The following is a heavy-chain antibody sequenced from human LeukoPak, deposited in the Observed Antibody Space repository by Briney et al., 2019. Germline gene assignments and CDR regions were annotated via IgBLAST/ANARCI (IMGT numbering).Heavy chain of an antibody. CDR3: ASSREATGNWFVY. V-gene: IGHV3-66*01. J-gene: IGHJ5*01. CDR2: IYSGGNT. Sequence: PGGSLRLSCAASGFTVSSSYMTWVRQAPGKGLEWVSIIYSGGNTYYADSVQGRFTISRDNSKNTLYLQMNSLRAEDTAVYHCASSREATGNWFVYWGQGTLVTVSS. D-gene: IGHD5-12*01. CDR1: GFTVSSSY.